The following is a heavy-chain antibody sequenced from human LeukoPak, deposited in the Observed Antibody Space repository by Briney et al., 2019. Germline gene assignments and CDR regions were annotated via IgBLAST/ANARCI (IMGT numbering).Heavy chain of an antibody. J-gene: IGHJ6*02. Sequence: GRSLRLSCEASGFTFSSYGMHWVRQAPGKGLEWVAVISYDGSNKYYADSVKGRFTISRDNSKNTLYLQMNSLRAEDTAVYYCAKDRTPSSYYYYGMDVWGQGTTVTVSS. V-gene: IGHV3-30*18. CDR3: AKDRTPSSYYYYGMDV. D-gene: IGHD2-15*01. CDR2: ISYDGSNK. CDR1: GFTFSSYG.